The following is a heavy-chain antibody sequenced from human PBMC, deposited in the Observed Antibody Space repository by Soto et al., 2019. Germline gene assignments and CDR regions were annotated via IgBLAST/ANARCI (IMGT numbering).Heavy chain of an antibody. CDR2: IYYSGST. CDR1: GGSISSGGYY. J-gene: IGHJ4*02. Sequence: QVQLQESGPGLVKPSQTLSLTCTVSGGSISSGGYYWSWIRQHPGKGLEWIGYIYYSGSTYYNPSLKSQGTISVDTSKNQFSLKLSSVTAADTAVYYCAMGGDYDDSSGSPQGFDYWGQGTLVTVSS. CDR3: AMGGDYDDSSGSPQGFDY. V-gene: IGHV4-31*01. D-gene: IGHD3-22*01.